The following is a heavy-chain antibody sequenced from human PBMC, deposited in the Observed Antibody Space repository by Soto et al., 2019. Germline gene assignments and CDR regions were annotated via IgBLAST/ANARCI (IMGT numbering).Heavy chain of an antibody. D-gene: IGHD2-21*02. CDR3: ARESGDWPLNWFDP. Sequence: GGSLSLSCAASGFTFSNHWLHWIRQRPAEGLVWVSRITSDGKSKAYAESVKGRFAISRDNAKNTLYLQMNGLTAEDTAVYYCARESGDWPLNWFDPWGQGTLVTVSS. CDR1: GFTFSNHW. V-gene: IGHV3-74*01. J-gene: IGHJ5*02. CDR2: ITSDGKSK.